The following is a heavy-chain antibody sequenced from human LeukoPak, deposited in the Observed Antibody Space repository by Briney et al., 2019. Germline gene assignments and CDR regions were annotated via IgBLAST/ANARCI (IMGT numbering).Heavy chain of an antibody. CDR3: ARDYGPGIAGTRAFDI. V-gene: IGHV4-61*02. Sequence: SQTLSLTCTVSGGSISSGSYYWSGIRQPAGKGLEWIGRIYTSGSTNYNPSLKSRVTISVDTSKNQFSLKLSSVTAADTAVYYCARDYGPGIAGTRAFDIWGQGTMVTVSS. CDR1: GGSISSGSYY. J-gene: IGHJ3*02. D-gene: IGHD6-13*01. CDR2: IYTSGST.